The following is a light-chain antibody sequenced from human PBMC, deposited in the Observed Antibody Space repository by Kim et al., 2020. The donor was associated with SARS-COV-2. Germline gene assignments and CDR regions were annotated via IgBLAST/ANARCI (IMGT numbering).Light chain of an antibody. CDR3: QHYNNWPYT. CDR1: QNVGTT. Sequence: SVSPGERAPLSCRASQNVGTTLAWYQQKPGQPPSLLIFASSTRATGVPARFSGSGSGTEFTLTISSLQSEDFAVYYCQHYNNWPYTFGQGTKLEI. V-gene: IGKV3-15*01. CDR2: ASS. J-gene: IGKJ2*01.